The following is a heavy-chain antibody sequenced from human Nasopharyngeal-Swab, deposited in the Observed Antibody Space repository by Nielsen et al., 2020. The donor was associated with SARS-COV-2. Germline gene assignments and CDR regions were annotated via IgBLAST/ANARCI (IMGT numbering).Heavy chain of an antibody. V-gene: IGHV3-73*01. CDR1: GFTFSDSA. Sequence: GESLKISCAASGFTFSDSAIHWVRQASGKGLEWVGRVRSKGNNYATAYSASVKGRFIIFRDDPTNTAYLQMNSLKTEDTAMYYCTRCGGGCYSGRDYWGQGTLGTVSS. D-gene: IGHD2-15*01. CDR3: TRCGGGCYSGRDY. J-gene: IGHJ4*02. CDR2: VRSKGNNYAT.